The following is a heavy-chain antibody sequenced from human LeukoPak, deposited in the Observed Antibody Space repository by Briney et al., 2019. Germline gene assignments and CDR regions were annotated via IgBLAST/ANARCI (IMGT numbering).Heavy chain of an antibody. J-gene: IGHJ4*02. CDR2: INPNTGDT. CDR3: ARGARYYCSGGSCYSGVAY. D-gene: IGHD2-15*01. V-gene: IGHV1-2*02. Sequence: ASVKVSCKASGYTFTGYYLFWVRQAPGQGLEWMGWINPNTGDTKYGQKFQGRVTMTRNTSISTAYMELSSLRSEDTAVYYCARGARYYCSGGSCYSGVAYWGQGTLVTVSS. CDR1: GYTFTGYY.